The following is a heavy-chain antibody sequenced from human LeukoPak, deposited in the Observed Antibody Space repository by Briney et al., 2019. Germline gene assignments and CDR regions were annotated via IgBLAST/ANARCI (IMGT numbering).Heavy chain of an antibody. CDR2: SKSKTDGGTT. CDR1: EFTFINAW. D-gene: IGHD4-17*01. V-gene: IGHV3-15*01. J-gene: IGHJ4*02. Sequence: ALILSCPGTEFTFINAWMSWVSPTPGNGLDWVCWSKSKTDGGTTDYATPVKGRFTISQDDSKNQLYLQMNSLKTEDTGVYYCTTDAMSDDYGDYYFDYRRQGTMATVSS. CDR3: TTDAMSDDYGDYYFDY.